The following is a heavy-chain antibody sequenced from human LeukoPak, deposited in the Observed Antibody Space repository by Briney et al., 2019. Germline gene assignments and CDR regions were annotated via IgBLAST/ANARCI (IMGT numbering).Heavy chain of an antibody. V-gene: IGHV3-23*01. Sequence: GGSLRLSCAASGFTFRSYAMSWVRQAPGKGLEWVSGISGSDGSTGYADSVKGRFTISRDNAKNSLYLQMNSLRAEDTAVYYCARDQDGGNFDYWGQGTLVTVSS. CDR1: GFTFRSYA. CDR3: ARDQDGGNFDY. D-gene: IGHD4-23*01. CDR2: ISGSDGST. J-gene: IGHJ4*02.